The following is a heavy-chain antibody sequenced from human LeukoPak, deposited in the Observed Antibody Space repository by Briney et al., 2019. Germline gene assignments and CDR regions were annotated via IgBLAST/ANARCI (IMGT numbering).Heavy chain of an antibody. CDR1: GGSFSGYY. CDR2: INHSGST. D-gene: IGHD5-18*01. Sequence: SETLSLTCAVYGGSFSGYYWSWIRQPPGKGLEWIGEINHSGSTNYNPSLKSRVTISVDTSKNQFSLKLSSVTAADTAVYYCARGHGTAIDFDYWGQGTLVTVSS. CDR3: ARGHGTAIDFDY. V-gene: IGHV4-34*01. J-gene: IGHJ4*02.